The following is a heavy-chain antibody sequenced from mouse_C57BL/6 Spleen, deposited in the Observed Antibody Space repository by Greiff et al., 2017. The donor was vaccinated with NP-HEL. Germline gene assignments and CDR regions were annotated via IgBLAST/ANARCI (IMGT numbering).Heavy chain of an antibody. V-gene: IGHV1-50*01. CDR3: ARSGTDY. Sequence: QVQLQQSGAELVKPGASVKLSCKASGYTFTSYWMQWVKQRPGQGLEWIGEIDPSDSYTNYNQKFKGKATLTVDTSSSTAYMQLSSLTSEDSAVYYCARSGTDYWGQGTTLTVSS. D-gene: IGHD3-3*01. CDR2: IDPSDSYT. J-gene: IGHJ2*01. CDR1: GYTFTSYW.